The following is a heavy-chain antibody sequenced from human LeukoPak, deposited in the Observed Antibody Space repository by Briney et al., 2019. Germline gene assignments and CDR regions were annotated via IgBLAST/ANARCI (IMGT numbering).Heavy chain of an antibody. CDR3: ARDYDYVWGSYRDFYFDY. Sequence: HAGGSLRLSCAASGFTFSSYWMSWVRQAPGKGLEWVANIKEDGSEKYYVDSVRGRFTIPRDNAKNSLYLQMNSLRAEDTAVYYCARDYDYVWGSYRDFYFDYWGQGTVVRVSS. D-gene: IGHD3-16*02. CDR2: IKEDGSEK. V-gene: IGHV3-7*04. CDR1: GFTFSSYW. J-gene: IGHJ4*02.